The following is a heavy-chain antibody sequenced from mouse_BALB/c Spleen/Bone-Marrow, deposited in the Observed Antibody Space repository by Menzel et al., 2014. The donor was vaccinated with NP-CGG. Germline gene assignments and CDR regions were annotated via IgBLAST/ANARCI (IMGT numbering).Heavy chain of an antibody. V-gene: IGHV7-3*02. CDR2: IRNKDKGYTT. Sequence: EVKLVESGGGLVQPGGSLRLSCATSGFTFTDYYMSWVRQPPGKALEWLGFIRNKDKGYTTEYSASVKGRFTISRDNSQSILYLQMNTLRAEDSATYYCARDINYDIYWYFGVWGAGTTVTVSS. D-gene: IGHD2-4*01. CDR3: ARDINYDIYWYFGV. CDR1: GFTFTDYY. J-gene: IGHJ1*01.